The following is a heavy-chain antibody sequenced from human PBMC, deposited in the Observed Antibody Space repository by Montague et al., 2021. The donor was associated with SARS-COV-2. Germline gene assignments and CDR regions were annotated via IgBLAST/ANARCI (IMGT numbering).Heavy chain of an antibody. J-gene: IGHJ4*02. V-gene: IGHV3-13*04. CDR2: IGTAGDT. D-gene: IGHD6-19*01. CDR3: ATGYSSGWSHQYYFDY. CDR1: GFTFSSYD. Sequence: LRLSCAASGFTFSSYDMHWVRQATGKGLEWVSAIGTAGDTYYPGSVKGRFTISRENAKNSLYLQMNSLRAGDTAVYYCATGYSSGWSHQYYFDYWGQGTLVTVSS.